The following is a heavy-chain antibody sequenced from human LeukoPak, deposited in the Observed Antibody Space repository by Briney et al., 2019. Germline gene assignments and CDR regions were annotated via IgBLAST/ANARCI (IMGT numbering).Heavy chain of an antibody. CDR3: ARSTRARYFDL. Sequence: PGVSLRLSCAASGFTFSIYGMHWVRQDPGKGLEWVAYIRYDGSEKYYAESLKGRFTISRDNSKNTLYLQMNSLRAEDTALYYCARSTRARYFDLWGRGTLVTVSS. CDR2: IRYDGSEK. CDR1: GFTFSIYG. D-gene: IGHD5-24*01. V-gene: IGHV3-30*02. J-gene: IGHJ2*01.